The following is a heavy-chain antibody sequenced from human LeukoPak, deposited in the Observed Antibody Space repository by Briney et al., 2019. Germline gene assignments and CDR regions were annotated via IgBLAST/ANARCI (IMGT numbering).Heavy chain of an antibody. CDR1: GYSFTSYW. CDR2: IYPGDSDT. J-gene: IGHJ4*02. CDR3: ARRPYYYDSSGYYYED. Sequence: GESLKISCKGSGYSFTSYWIGWVRQMPGKGLEWMGIIYPGDSDTRYSPSFQGQVTISADKSISTAYLKWSSLKASDTAMYYCARRPYYYDSSGYYYEDWGQGTLVTVSS. D-gene: IGHD3-22*01. V-gene: IGHV5-51*01.